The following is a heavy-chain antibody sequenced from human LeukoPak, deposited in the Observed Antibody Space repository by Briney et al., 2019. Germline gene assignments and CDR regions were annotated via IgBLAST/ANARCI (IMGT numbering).Heavy chain of an antibody. CDR2: IYYSGST. CDR1: GGSISSSSYY. Sequence: SETLSLTCTVSGGSISSSSYYWGWIRQPPGKGLEWIGNIYYSGSTYYNPSLKSRVTISVDTSKNQFSLKLSSVTAADTAVYSCARHSFSSGWKSFDYWGQGTLVTVSS. D-gene: IGHD6-19*01. CDR3: ARHSFSSGWKSFDY. J-gene: IGHJ4*02. V-gene: IGHV4-39*01.